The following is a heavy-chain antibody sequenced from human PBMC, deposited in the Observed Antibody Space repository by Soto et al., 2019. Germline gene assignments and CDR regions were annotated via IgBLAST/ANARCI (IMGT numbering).Heavy chain of an antibody. J-gene: IGHJ6*02. D-gene: IGHD5-12*01. CDR3: ARARGYSGYDWTYYYYYGMDV. Sequence: GGSLRLSCAASGFTFSSYGMHWVRQAPGKGLEWVAVIWYDGSNKYYADSVKGRFTISRDNSKNTLYLQMNSLRAEDTAVYYCARARGYSGYDWTYYYYYGMDVWGQGTTVTVSS. CDR2: IWYDGSNK. CDR1: GFTFSSYG. V-gene: IGHV3-33*01.